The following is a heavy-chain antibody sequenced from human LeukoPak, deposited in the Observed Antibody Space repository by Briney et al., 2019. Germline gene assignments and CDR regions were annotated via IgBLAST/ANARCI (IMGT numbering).Heavy chain of an antibody. Sequence: GAPVKVSCKASGGTFSSYAISWVRQAPGQGLEWMGGIIPIFGTANYAQKFQGRVTITADESTSTAYIELSSLRSDDTAVYYCARDKQLDWAHYYYYYMDVWGKGTTVTVSS. D-gene: IGHD1-1*01. J-gene: IGHJ6*03. CDR2: IIPIFGTA. CDR3: ARDKQLDWAHYYYYYMDV. CDR1: GGTFSSYA. V-gene: IGHV1-69*13.